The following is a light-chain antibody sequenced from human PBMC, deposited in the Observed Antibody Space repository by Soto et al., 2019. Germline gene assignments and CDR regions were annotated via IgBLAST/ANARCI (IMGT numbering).Light chain of an antibody. V-gene: IGKV1-5*03. CDR3: QQYNSYPLT. J-gene: IGKJ4*01. CDR2: KAS. CDR1: QSISSW. Sequence: DIQMTQSPSTLSASAGDRVTITCRASQSISSWLAWYQQKPGKAPKLLIYKASSLESGVSSRVSGSGSGTEFTLTISSLQPDDFATYYFQQYNSYPLTFGGGTKVEVK.